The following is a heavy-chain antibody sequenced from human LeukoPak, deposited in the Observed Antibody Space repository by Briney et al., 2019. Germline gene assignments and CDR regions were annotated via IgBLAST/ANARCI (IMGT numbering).Heavy chain of an antibody. J-gene: IGHJ4*02. CDR2: INPNSGGT. CDR3: ARDRNGRPWDY. V-gene: IGHV1-2*02. Sequence: GASVKVSCKASGYTFTGYYIHWVRQAPGQGLEWMGWINPNSGGTNSAQKFRGRVTMTRDTSISTAYMELTRLTSDDTAIYYCARDRNGRPWDYWGQGTLVTVSS. CDR1: GYTFTGYY.